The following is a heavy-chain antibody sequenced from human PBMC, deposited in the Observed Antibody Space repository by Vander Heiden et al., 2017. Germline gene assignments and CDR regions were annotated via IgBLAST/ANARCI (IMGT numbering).Heavy chain of an antibody. V-gene: IGHV3-15*07. CDR3: TTDTVVVAATPWWFDP. CDR2: IKSKTDGGTT. Sequence: EVQLVESGGGLVKHGGSIRLSCAASGFPFRNAWMNWVRQAPGNGLEWVGRIKSKTDGGTTDYAAPVKGRFTISRDDSKNTLYLQMNSLKTEDTAVYYCTTDTVVVAATPWWFDPWGQGTLVTVSS. D-gene: IGHD2-15*01. J-gene: IGHJ5*02. CDR1: GFPFRNAW.